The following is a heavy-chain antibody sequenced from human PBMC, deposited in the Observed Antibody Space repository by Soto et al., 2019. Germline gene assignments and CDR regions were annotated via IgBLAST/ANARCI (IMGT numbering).Heavy chain of an antibody. D-gene: IGHD3-22*01. V-gene: IGHV4-34*01. CDR2: INHSGST. CDR3: ARDYDSSGYPPDY. Sequence: QVQLQQWGAGLLKPSETLSLTCAVYGGSFSGYYWSWIRQPPGKGLEWIGEINHSGSTNYNPSLKSRVTISVDTSKNPFSLKLSSVTDADTAVYYCARDYDSSGYPPDYWGQGTLVTVSS. CDR1: GGSFSGYY. J-gene: IGHJ4*02.